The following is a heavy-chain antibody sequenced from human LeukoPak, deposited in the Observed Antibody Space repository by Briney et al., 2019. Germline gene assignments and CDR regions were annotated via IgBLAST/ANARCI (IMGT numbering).Heavy chain of an antibody. J-gene: IGHJ6*02. Sequence: SVKVSCKASGGTFGSYAISWVRQAPGQGLEWMGRIIPILGIANYAQKFQGRVTITADKSTSTAYMELSSLRSEDTAVYYCASRLRNYYDSSGYPGIYYGMDVWGQGTTVTVSS. CDR3: ASRLRNYYDSSGYPGIYYGMDV. CDR1: GGTFGSYA. CDR2: IIPILGIA. V-gene: IGHV1-69*04. D-gene: IGHD3-22*01.